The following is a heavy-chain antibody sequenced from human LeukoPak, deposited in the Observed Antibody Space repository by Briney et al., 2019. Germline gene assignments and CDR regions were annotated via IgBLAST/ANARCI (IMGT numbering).Heavy chain of an antibody. D-gene: IGHD6-19*01. Sequence: GGSLRLSCAASGFTFDDYAMHWVRQAPGKGLEWVSYISSSGSTIYYADSVKGRFTISRDNAKNSLYLQMNSLRAEDTAVYSCARVNSSGWSLYYFDYWGQGTLVTVSS. V-gene: IGHV3-11*01. CDR2: ISSSGSTI. J-gene: IGHJ4*02. CDR1: GFTFDDYA. CDR3: ARVNSSGWSLYYFDY.